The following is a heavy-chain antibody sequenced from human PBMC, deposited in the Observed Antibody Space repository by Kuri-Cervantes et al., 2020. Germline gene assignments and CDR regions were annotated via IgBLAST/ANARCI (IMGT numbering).Heavy chain of an antibody. J-gene: IGHJ4*02. CDR1: GFTLSDYY. CDR2: IYYSGST. Sequence: GSLRLSCAASGFTLSDYYMNWVRQPPGKGLEWIGHIYYSGSTNYNPSLKSRVTISVDTSKNQFSLKLSSVTAADTAVYYCARDQSRLGYFDYWGQGTLVTVSS. V-gene: IGHV4-59*01. CDR3: ARDQSRLGYFDY. D-gene: IGHD5/OR15-5a*01.